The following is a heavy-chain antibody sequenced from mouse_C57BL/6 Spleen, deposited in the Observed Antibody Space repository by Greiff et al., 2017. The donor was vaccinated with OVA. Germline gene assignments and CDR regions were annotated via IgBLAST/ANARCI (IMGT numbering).Heavy chain of an antibody. V-gene: IGHV5-16*01. CDR3: ARDTVDYGSSYRYFDV. CDR2: INYDGSST. D-gene: IGHD1-1*01. J-gene: IGHJ1*03. Sequence: EVQVVESEGGLVQPGSSMKLSCTASGFTFSDYYMAWVRQVPEKGLEWVANINYDGSSTYYLDSLKSRFIISRDNAKNILYLQMSSLKSEDTATYYCARDTVDYGSSYRYFDVWGTGTTVTVSS. CDR1: GFTFSDYY.